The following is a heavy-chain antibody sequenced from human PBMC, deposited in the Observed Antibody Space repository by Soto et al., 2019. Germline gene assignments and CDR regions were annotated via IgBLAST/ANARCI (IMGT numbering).Heavy chain of an antibody. CDR1: GFTFDDYG. V-gene: IGHV3-20*04. CDR2: INRDGGST. J-gene: IGHJ4*02. Sequence: EVQLVESGGGVVRPGGSLRLSCAASGFTFDDYGMSWVRQAPGKGLEWVAGINRDGGSTGYADSVKGRFTISRDNAKHSVYLQMNSLRVEDTALYYCARGYRYGPLDDWGQGTLVTVSS. CDR3: ARGYRYGPLDD. D-gene: IGHD5-18*01.